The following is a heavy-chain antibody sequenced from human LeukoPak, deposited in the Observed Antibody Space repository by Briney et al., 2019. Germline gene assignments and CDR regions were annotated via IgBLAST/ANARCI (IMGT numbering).Heavy chain of an antibody. CDR2: VRNDGSDK. D-gene: IGHD3-10*01. V-gene: IGHV3-30*02. CDR1: GFVFGDYG. CDR3: AKHYYGSGSQKYYFDY. Sequence: GGSLRLSCAASGFVFGDYGMHWVRQAPGKGLEWVTMVRNDGSDKYYADSVKGRFTISRDNSKNMLYLQMNSLRPEDTAVYYCAKHYYGSGSQKYYFDYWGQGTLVTVSS. J-gene: IGHJ4*02.